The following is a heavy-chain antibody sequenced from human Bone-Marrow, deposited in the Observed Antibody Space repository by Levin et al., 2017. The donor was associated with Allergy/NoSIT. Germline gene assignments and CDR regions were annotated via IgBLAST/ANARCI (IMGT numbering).Heavy chain of an antibody. CDR3: ARGLTF. J-gene: IGHJ4*02. V-gene: IGHV4-34*01. Sequence: SQTLSLTCAVYGGSFSGYYWSWIRQPPGKGLEWIGEINHSGSTNYNPSLKSRVTISVDTSKNQFSLKLSSVTAADTAVYYCARGLTFWGQGTLVTVSS. CDR1: GGSFSGYY. CDR2: INHSGST. D-gene: IGHD3-16*01.